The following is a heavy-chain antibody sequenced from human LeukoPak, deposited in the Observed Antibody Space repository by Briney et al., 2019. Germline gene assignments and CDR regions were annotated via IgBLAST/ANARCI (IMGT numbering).Heavy chain of an antibody. D-gene: IGHD2-2*01. Sequence: ASVKVSCKASGYTFTSYGISWVRQAPGQGLEWMGWISAYNGNTNYAQKLQGRVTMTTDTSTSTAYMELRSLRSDDTAVYYCAREIFGGYCSSTSCYSGENWFDPWGQGTLVTVSS. CDR2: ISAYNGNT. CDR3: AREIFGGYCSSTSCYSGENWFDP. V-gene: IGHV1-18*01. CDR1: GYTFTSYG. J-gene: IGHJ5*02.